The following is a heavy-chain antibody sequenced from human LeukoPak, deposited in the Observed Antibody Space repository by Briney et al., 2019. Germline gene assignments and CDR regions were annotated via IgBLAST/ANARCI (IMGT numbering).Heavy chain of an antibody. Sequence: GGSLRLSCAASGFTFSSYAMHWVRQAPGKGLEWVAVISYDGSNKYYADSVKGRFTISRDNSKNTLYLQMNSLRAEGTAVYYCAAFGLLWGQGTLVTVSS. J-gene: IGHJ4*02. CDR2: ISYDGSNK. CDR3: AAFGLL. V-gene: IGHV3-30-3*01. D-gene: IGHD3-10*01. CDR1: GFTFSSYA.